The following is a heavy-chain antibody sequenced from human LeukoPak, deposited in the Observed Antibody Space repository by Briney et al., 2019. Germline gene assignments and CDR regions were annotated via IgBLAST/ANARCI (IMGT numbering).Heavy chain of an antibody. V-gene: IGHV3-21*01. CDR1: GFTFSDYG. CDR3: ARDGIAAAGY. D-gene: IGHD6-13*01. J-gene: IGHJ4*02. Sequence: GGSLRLSCAASGFTFSDYGMSWVRQAPGKGLEWVSSISSSSSYIYYADSVKGRFTISRDNAKNSLYLQMNSLRAEDTAVYYCARDGIAAAGYWGQGTLVTVSS. CDR2: ISSSSSYI.